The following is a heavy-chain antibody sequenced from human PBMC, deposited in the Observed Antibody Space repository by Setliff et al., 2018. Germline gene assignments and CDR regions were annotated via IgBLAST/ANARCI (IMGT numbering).Heavy chain of an antibody. D-gene: IGHD6-13*01. V-gene: IGHV5-51*01. J-gene: IGHJ4*02. CDR1: GYSFTRYW. CDR2: IYPGDSDT. CDR3: ARALASAGTVYFDY. Sequence: GESLKISCKGSGYSFTRYWIGWVRRMPGKGLEWMGIIYPGDSDTRYSPSFQGQVTISADKSISTAYLQWSSLKASDTAMYYCARALASAGTVYFDYWGQGTLVTVLL.